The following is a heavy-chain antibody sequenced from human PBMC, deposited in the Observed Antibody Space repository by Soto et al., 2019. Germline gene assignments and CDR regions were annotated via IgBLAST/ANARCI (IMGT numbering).Heavy chain of an antibody. D-gene: IGHD5-18*01. CDR2: IRSKANSYAT. CDR3: TSIGYSYAY. CDR1: GFTFSGSA. Sequence: EVQLVESGGGLVQPGGSLKLSCAASGFTFSGSAMHWVRQASGKGLEWVGRIRSKANSYATAYAASVKGRFTISRDDSKNTAYLQMNSLKTEDTAVYYCTSIGYSYAYWGQGTLVTVSS. V-gene: IGHV3-73*01. J-gene: IGHJ4*02.